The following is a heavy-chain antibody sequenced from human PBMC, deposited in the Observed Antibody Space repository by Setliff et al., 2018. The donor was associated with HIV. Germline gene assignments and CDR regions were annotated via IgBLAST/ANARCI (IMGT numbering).Heavy chain of an antibody. Sequence: GSLRLSCVASGITVSGIYMTWVRQAPGKGLEWVAIIWYDGDTEYYADSVKGRFTISRENAKNSLYLQMNNVRAGDTAVYYCTRELNGHTSSHYYFGLDVWGQGTTVTVSS. CDR2: IWYDGDTE. V-gene: IGHV3-33*08. J-gene: IGHJ6*02. CDR3: TRELNGHTSSHYYFGLDV. CDR1: GITVSGIY. D-gene: IGHD6-6*01.